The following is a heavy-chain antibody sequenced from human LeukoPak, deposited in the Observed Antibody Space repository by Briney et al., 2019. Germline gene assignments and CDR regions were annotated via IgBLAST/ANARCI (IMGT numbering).Heavy chain of an antibody. J-gene: IGHJ4*02. CDR2: ISGSGSTI. CDR3: ARRSYCDY. V-gene: IGHV3-48*03. Sequence: GGSLRLSCAASGFIFSSYEMNWIRQAPGKGLEWVSYISGSGSTIYYADSVKGRFTISRDNAKKSLYLQMNSLRAENTAVYYCARRSYCDYWGQGTLVAVSS. CDR1: GFIFSSYE.